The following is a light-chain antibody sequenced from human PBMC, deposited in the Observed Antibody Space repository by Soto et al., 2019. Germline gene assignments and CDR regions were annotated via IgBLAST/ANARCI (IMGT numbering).Light chain of an antibody. J-gene: IGKJ1*01. V-gene: IGKV1-16*01. CDR3: QKYNSYLWT. CDR2: GAS. Sequence: DIQMTQSPSSLSASVGDRVTITCQASQDISNYLNWYQQKPGKAPKLLIYGASTLQSGVPSRFSGSGSGTDFTLTISSLQPDDFATYYCQKYNSYLWTFGQGTKVDIK. CDR1: QDISNY.